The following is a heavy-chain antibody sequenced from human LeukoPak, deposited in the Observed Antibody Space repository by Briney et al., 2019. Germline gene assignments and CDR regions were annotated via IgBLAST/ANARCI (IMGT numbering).Heavy chain of an antibody. CDR3: AKDTEAVAGTGGFDY. CDR1: GFTFDDYA. V-gene: IGHV3-9*01. D-gene: IGHD6-19*01. Sequence: PGGSLRLSCAASGFTFDDYAMHWVRQAPGKGLEWVSGISWNSGSIGYADSVKGRFTISGDNAKNSLYLQMNSLRAEDTALYYCAKDTEAVAGTGGFDYWGQGTLVTVSS. CDR2: ISWNSGSI. J-gene: IGHJ4*02.